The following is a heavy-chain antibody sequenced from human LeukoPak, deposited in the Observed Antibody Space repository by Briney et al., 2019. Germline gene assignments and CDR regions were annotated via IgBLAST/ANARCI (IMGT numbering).Heavy chain of an antibody. Sequence: SETLSLTCTVSGGSISSGSYYWSWIRQPAGKGLEWIGRIYTSGSTNYNPSLKSRVTMSVDTSKNQFSLKLSSVTAADTAVYYCASGGRVGVLWGWFDPWGQGTLVTVSS. CDR3: ASGGRVGVLWGWFDP. CDR2: IYTSGST. V-gene: IGHV4-61*02. D-gene: IGHD2-15*01. J-gene: IGHJ5*02. CDR1: GGSISSGSYY.